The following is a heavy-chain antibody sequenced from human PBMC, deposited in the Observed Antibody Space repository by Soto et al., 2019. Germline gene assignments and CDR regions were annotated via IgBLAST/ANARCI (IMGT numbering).Heavy chain of an antibody. V-gene: IGHV4-34*01. J-gene: IGHJ4*02. CDR3: ARAYGVNVFDY. CDR2: INHSGTT. Sequence: QVQLQQWGAGLLKPSETLSLTCAVYGGSFSGYYWSWIRQPPGKGLEWIGEINHSGTTNYNPSLKRRVTISVDTSKIQSSLTLSSVTAAGTAVYSCARAYGVNVFDYWGQGTLVTVSS. D-gene: IGHD4-17*01. CDR1: GGSFSGYY.